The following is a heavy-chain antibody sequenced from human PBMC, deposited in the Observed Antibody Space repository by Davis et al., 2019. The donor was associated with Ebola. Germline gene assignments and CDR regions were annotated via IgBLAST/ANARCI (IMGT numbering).Heavy chain of an antibody. D-gene: IGHD3-10*01. V-gene: IGHV4-59*12. CDR2: IYDSGNP. CDR3: ARAFFGWGTYYNAAVGY. J-gene: IGHJ4*02. Sequence: SETLSLTCSVSDDYFTFFHWNWIRQPPGKGLEWMGFIYDSGNPYYNPSLKSRVTISLDRSKNQFSLKLNSVTAADTAVYYCARAFFGWGTYYNAAVGYWGQGTLVTVSS. CDR1: DDYFTFFH.